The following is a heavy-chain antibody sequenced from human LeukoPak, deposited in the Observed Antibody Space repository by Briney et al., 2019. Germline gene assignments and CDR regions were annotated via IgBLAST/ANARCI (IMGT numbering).Heavy chain of an antibody. CDR1: GFSHTTSGVG. Sequence: SGPTLVNPTQTLTLTCTFSGFSHTTSGVGVGWIPQPPGKALEWLTLIYWNDERRYSPSPKSRLTITKDTSKNQVVLTMTNMHPVDTATYYCAREAYCSGGSCFDYWGQGALVTVSS. J-gene: IGHJ4*02. CDR2: IYWNDER. V-gene: IGHV2-5*01. D-gene: IGHD2-15*01. CDR3: AREAYCSGGSCFDY.